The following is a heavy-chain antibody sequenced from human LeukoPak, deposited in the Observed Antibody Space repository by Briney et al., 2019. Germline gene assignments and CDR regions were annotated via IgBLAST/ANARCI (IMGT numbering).Heavy chain of an antibody. J-gene: IGHJ6*03. CDR3: ARAGGGYRYGYYYHFYMDV. Sequence: GGSLRLSCAAAGFNVSSNYMSWVRQAPGKGLEWVSLLYSGGSAFHADSVKGRFTISRDNSKKTLYLQLNSLRAEDTDVYYCARAGGGYRYGYYYHFYMDVWGKGTTVTVSS. CDR2: LYSGGSA. D-gene: IGHD5-18*01. CDR1: GFNVSSNY. V-gene: IGHV3-53*01.